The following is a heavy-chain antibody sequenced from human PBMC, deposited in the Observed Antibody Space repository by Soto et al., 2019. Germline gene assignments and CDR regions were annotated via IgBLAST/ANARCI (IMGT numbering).Heavy chain of an antibody. J-gene: IGHJ4*02. D-gene: IGHD3-10*01. Sequence: SETLSLTCTVSGGSISSGDYYWSWIRQPPGKGLEWIGYIYYSGSTYYNPSLKSRVTISVDTSKNQFSLKLSSVTAADTAVYYCARVGYYGSGSYWVYFDYWGQGTMVTVYS. CDR3: ARVGYYGSGSYWVYFDY. V-gene: IGHV4-30-4*01. CDR1: GGSISSGDYY. CDR2: IYYSGST.